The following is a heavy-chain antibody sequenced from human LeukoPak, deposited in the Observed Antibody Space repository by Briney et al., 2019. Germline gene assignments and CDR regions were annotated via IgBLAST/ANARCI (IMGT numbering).Heavy chain of an antibody. V-gene: IGHV4-34*01. Sequence: PSETLSLTCAVYGGSFSGYYWSWIRQPPGKGLGWIGEINHSGSTKYNPSLKSRVTISVDTSKNQFSLKLSSVTAADTAVYYCARVPDFDLKWFDPWGQGTLVTVSS. CDR1: GGSFSGYY. J-gene: IGHJ5*02. CDR3: ARVPDFDLKWFDP. CDR2: INHSGST.